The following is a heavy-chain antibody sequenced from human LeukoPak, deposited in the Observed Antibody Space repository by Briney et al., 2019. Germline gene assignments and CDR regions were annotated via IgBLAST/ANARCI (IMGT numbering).Heavy chain of an antibody. CDR3: TRDWFVDNGQDTAMVYFDY. D-gene: IGHD5-18*01. CDR1: GFTFSNHA. Sequence: GGSLRLSCAVSGFTFSNHAMGWVRQAPGKGLEWVGFIRSKAYGGTTEYAASVKGRFTISRDDSKSIAYLQMNSLKTEDTAVYYCTRDWFVDNGQDTAMVYFDYWGQGTLVTVSS. V-gene: IGHV3-49*04. J-gene: IGHJ4*02. CDR2: IRSKAYGGTT.